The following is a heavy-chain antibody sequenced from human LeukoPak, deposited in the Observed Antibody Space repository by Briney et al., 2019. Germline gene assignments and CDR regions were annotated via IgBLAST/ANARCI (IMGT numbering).Heavy chain of an antibody. CDR1: GGSISSGSYF. D-gene: IGHD3-22*01. V-gene: IGHV4-61*02. J-gene: IGHJ4*02. Sequence: PSQTLSVTCTISGGSISSGSYFWSWIRQPAGKGLEWIGRIYTSGSTNYNPSLKSRVTISVDTSKNQFSLKLSSVTAADTAVYYCAREGPNSSGLDYWGQGTLVTVSS. CDR3: AREGPNSSGLDY. CDR2: IYTSGST.